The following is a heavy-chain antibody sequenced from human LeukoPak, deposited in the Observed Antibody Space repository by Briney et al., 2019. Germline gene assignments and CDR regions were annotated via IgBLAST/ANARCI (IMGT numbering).Heavy chain of an antibody. D-gene: IGHD2-8*01. CDR1: GGSISSGSYY. CDR3: ARGVLYCTNGVCFYYFDY. CDR2: IYTSGST. Sequence: SQTLSLTCTVSGGSISSGSYYWSWIRQPAGKGLEWIGRIYTSGSTNYNPSLKSRVTISVDTSKNQFSLKLSSVTAADTAVYYCARGVLYCTNGVCFYYFDYWGQGTLVTVSS. V-gene: IGHV4-61*02. J-gene: IGHJ4*02.